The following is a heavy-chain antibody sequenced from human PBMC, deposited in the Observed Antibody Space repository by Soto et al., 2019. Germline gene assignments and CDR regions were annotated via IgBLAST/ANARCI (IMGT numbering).Heavy chain of an antibody. Sequence: EVQLVESGGGLVQPGGSLRLACAASGFTSSDHYMDWVRQAPGKGLEWVGRTRNKANSYSTEYAASVKGRFTISSDESKNSLYLQMNSLKTEDTAVYYCGRLGGAAGRYFMDVWGKGTTVTVSS. CDR1: GFTSSDHY. CDR3: GRLGGAAGRYFMDV. V-gene: IGHV3-72*01. J-gene: IGHJ6*03. CDR2: TRNKANSYST. D-gene: IGHD6-13*01.